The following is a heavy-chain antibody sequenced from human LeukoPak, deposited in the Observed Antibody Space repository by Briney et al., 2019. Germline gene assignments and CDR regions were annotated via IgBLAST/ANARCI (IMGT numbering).Heavy chain of an antibody. CDR2: IYTSGST. V-gene: IGHV4-4*07. CDR1: GGSISSYY. Sequence: SETLSLTCTVSGGSISSYYWSWIRQPAGKGLKWIGRIYTSGSTNYNPSLKSRVTISVDKSENQFSLKLSSVTAADTAVYYCARMGSEYYYYYMDVWGQGTLVTVSS. D-gene: IGHD3-10*01. CDR3: ARMGSEYYYYYMDV. J-gene: IGHJ6*03.